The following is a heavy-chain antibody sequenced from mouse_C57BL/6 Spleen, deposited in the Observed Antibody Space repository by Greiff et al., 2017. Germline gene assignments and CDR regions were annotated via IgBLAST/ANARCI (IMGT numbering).Heavy chain of an antibody. D-gene: IGHD1-1*01. Sequence: VKVVESGPGLVQPSQSLSITCTVSGFSLTSYGVHWVRQSPGKGLEWLGVIWRGGSTDYNAAFMSRLSITTDNSKSQVFFKMNSLQADDTAIYNGATTTVVAGGVDYWGQGTSVTVSS. V-gene: IGHV2-5*01. CDR2: IWRGGST. J-gene: IGHJ4*01. CDR3: ATTTVVAGGVDY. CDR1: GFSLTSYG.